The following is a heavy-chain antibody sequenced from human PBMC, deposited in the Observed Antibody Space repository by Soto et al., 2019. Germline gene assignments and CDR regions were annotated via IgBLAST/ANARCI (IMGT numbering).Heavy chain of an antibody. CDR3: ATEPIYYNDGSGYYPLGH. CDR1: GYSFATYG. V-gene: IGHV1-18*04. Sequence: QVQLVQSGAEVKKPGASVKVSCKASGYSFATYGFSWVRQAPGQGLECVGWISAHNGDTHYSQKFQGRVTLTTDTSTNTGHMELRSLTSDDTAVYFCATEPIYYNDGSGYYPLGHWGQGTLVTVSS. D-gene: IGHD3-22*01. J-gene: IGHJ4*02. CDR2: ISAHNGDT.